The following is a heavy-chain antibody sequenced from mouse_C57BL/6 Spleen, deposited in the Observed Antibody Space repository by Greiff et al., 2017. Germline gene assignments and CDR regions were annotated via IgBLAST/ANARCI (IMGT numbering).Heavy chain of an antibody. D-gene: IGHD2-4*01. J-gene: IGHJ4*01. CDR1: GFSLTSYG. Sequence: VKLVESGPGLVQPSQSLSITCTVSGFSLTSYGVHWVRQSPGKGLEWLGVIWSGGSTDYNAAFISRLSISKDNSKSQVFFKMNSLQADDTAIYYCARPYDFFYYAMDYWGQGTSVNVPA. V-gene: IGHV2-2*01. CDR2: IWSGGST. CDR3: ARPYDFFYYAMDY.